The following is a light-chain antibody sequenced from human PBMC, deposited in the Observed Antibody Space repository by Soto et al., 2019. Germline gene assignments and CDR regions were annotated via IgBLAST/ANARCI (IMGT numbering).Light chain of an antibody. CDR3: HQYNKWPRT. J-gene: IGKJ1*01. CDR1: QSVSSN. V-gene: IGKV3-15*01. CDR2: GAS. Sequence: EIVMTQSPATLSVSPGERATLSSWASQSVSSNLAWYQQKPGQAPRLLIYGASTRATGVPARFSGSGSGTEFTLTMSSLQSEDFAVYYCHQYNKWPRTFGQGTKVEVK.